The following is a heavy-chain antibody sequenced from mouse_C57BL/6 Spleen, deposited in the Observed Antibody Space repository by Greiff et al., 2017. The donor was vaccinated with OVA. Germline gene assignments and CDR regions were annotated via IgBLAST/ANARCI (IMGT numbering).Heavy chain of an antibody. J-gene: IGHJ3*01. CDR1: GFSLTSYG. CDR3: ASAYYSNSFAY. D-gene: IGHD2-5*01. CDR2: IWSGGST. Sequence: QVQLKESGPGLVQPSQSLSITCTVSGFSLTSYGVHWVRQSPGKGLEWLGVIWSGGSTDYNAAFISRLSISKDNSKSQVFFKMNSLQADDTAIYYCASAYYSNSFAYWGQGTLVTVSA. V-gene: IGHV2-2*01.